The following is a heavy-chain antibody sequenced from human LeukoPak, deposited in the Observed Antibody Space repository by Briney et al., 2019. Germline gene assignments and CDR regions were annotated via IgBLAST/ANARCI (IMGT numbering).Heavy chain of an antibody. Sequence: PSETLSLTCTVSGGSISSSSYYWGWIRQPPGKGLGWIGSIYYSGSTYYNPSLKSRVTISVDTSKNQFSLKLSSVTAADTAVYYCATGPYDYIWGSYRSPFDYWGQGTLVTVSS. CDR3: ATGPYDYIWGSYRSPFDY. CDR1: GGSISSSSYY. D-gene: IGHD3-16*02. CDR2: IYYSGST. J-gene: IGHJ4*02. V-gene: IGHV4-39*01.